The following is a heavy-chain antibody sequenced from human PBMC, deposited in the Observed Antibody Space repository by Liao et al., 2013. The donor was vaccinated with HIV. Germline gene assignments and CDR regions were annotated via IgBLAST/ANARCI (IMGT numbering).Heavy chain of an antibody. CDR1: GGSFSGYY. V-gene: IGHV4-34*01. J-gene: IGHJ4*02. CDR3: ARGYGDYEYYFDY. CDR2: INHSGST. Sequence: QVQLQQWDAGLLKPSETLSLTCAVYGGSFSGYYWSWIRQPPGKGLEWIGEINHSGSTNYNPSLKSRVTISVDTSKNQFSLKLSSVTAADTAVYYCARGYGDYEYYFDYWGQGTLVTVSS. D-gene: IGHD4-17*01.